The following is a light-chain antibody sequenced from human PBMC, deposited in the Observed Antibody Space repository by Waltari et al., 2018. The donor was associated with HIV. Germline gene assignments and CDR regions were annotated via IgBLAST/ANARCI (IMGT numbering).Light chain of an antibody. CDR3: AAWDDRLSVV. CDR2: NKK. J-gene: IGLJ3*02. CDR1: RSRIVINT. Sequence: QSVLPQPPSASGPPGQRVTSPRSGRRSRIVINTVTWYQQRPGTAPNPLIYNKKQRPSGVPDRFSGSKSGTSASLAISGLQSEDEADYFCAAWDDRLSVVFGGGTKLTVL. V-gene: IGLV1-44*01.